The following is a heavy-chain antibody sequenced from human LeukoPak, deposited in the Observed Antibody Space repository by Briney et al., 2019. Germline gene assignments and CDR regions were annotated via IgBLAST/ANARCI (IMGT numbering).Heavy chain of an antibody. CDR1: GFTFSSYS. CDR3: ARGRGWLQFRF. Sequence: GGSLRLSCAASGFTFSSYSMNWVRQAPGKGLEWVSSISSSSSYIYYADSVKGRFTISRDNAKNSLYLQMNSLRAEDTAVYYCARGRGWLQFRFWGQGTLVTVSS. V-gene: IGHV3-21*01. CDR2: ISSSSSYI. J-gene: IGHJ4*02. D-gene: IGHD5-24*01.